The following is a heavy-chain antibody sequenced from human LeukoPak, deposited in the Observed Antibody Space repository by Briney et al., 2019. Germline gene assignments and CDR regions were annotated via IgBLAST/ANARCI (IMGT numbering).Heavy chain of an antibody. CDR3: AKGDFYGSGRDYYYYMDV. J-gene: IGHJ6*03. CDR1: GFTFSSYG. CDR2: ISGSGGST. D-gene: IGHD3-10*01. Sequence: GGTLRLSCAASGFTFSSYGMSWVRQAPGKGLEWVSAISGSGGSTYYADSVKGRFTISRDNSKNTLYLQMNSLRAEDTAVYNCAKGDFYGSGRDYYYYMDVWGKGTTVTISS. V-gene: IGHV3-23*01.